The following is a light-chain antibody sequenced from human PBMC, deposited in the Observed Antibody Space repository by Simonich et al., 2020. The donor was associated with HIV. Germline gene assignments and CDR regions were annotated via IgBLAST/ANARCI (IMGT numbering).Light chain of an antibody. V-gene: IGKV1-9*01. CDR2: AAS. Sequence: DIQLTQSPSFLSASVGDKVTIPCRASQGISSYLAWYQQKPGKAPKLLIYAASTLQSGVPSRFSGSGSGTELTLTISSLQPEDFATYYCQQLNSYPITFGQGTRLEIK. CDR3: QQLNSYPIT. J-gene: IGKJ5*01. CDR1: QGISSY.